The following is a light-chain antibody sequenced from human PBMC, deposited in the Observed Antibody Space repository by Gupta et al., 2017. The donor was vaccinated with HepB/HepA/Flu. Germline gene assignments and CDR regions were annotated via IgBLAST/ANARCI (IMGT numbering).Light chain of an antibody. CDR1: KLGDKC. J-gene: IGLJ2*01. CDR3: QSWDRSTVV. V-gene: IGLV3-1*01. Sequence: NWLSQPPSVLAYPGQPARITCSGDKLGDKCACWYQQKPGQSLVLVIYKGSRRPSGIPERFSGSNSGNTATLTIRATQAMDEDDYYCQSWDRSTVVFGGGTKLTVL. CDR2: KGS.